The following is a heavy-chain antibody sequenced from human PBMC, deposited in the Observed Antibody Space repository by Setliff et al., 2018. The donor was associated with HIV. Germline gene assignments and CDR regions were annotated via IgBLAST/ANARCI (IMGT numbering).Heavy chain of an antibody. D-gene: IGHD6-19*01. CDR1: GGPMTTISSY. CDR3: ARPGSRSDWRH. J-gene: IGHJ4*02. CDR2: IYYGGST. Sequence: SETLSLTCTVPGGPMTTISSYWGWIRQSPGKGLEWIASIYYGGSTYYNPSLKSRTTISLDTSKNQFSLTLRSVTAADTAMYYCARPGSRSDWRHWGRGTLVTVSS. V-gene: IGHV4-39*01.